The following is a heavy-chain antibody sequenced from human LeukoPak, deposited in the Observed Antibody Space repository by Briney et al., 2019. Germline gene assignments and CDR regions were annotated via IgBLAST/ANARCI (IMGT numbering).Heavy chain of an antibody. V-gene: IGHV4-39*01. CDR1: GGSISSSSYY. D-gene: IGHD5-12*01. CDR3: ASGEGGYGTSFDY. J-gene: IGHJ4*02. Sequence: SETLSLTCTVSGGSISSSSYYWGWIRQPPGKGLEWIGSIYYSGSTYYNPSLKSRVTISVDTSKNQFFLKLSSVTAADTAVYYCASGEGGYGTSFDYWGQGTLVTVSS. CDR2: IYYSGST.